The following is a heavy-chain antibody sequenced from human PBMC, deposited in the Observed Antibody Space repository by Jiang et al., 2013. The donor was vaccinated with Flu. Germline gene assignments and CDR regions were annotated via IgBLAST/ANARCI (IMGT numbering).Heavy chain of an antibody. V-gene: IGHV4-59*01. CDR3: ARERRDYDSSGYYHYYYGLDV. D-gene: IGHD3-22*01. Sequence: LLKPSETLSLTCTVSGASISNYYWSWIRQPPGKGLEWIGFFYYSGSTNYNPSLKSRVTISVDTSKNQFSLKLSSVTAADTAVYYCARERRDYDSSGYYHYYYGLDVWGKGTTVTVSS. CDR1: GASISNYY. CDR2: FYYSGST. J-gene: IGHJ6*04.